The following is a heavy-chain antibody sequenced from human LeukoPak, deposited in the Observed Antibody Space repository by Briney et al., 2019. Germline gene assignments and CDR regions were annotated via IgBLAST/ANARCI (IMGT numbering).Heavy chain of an antibody. D-gene: IGHD2-21*02. J-gene: IGHJ5*01. V-gene: IGHV1-69*06. Sequence: SVKVSCKASGGTFSSYAISWVRQAPGQGLEWMGRIIPIFGTANYAQKFQGRVTITADKSTSTAYMELSSLRSEDTAVYYCARVAICGGDCYFVTDWFDSWGQGTLVTVSS. CDR3: ARVAICGGDCYFVTDWFDS. CDR2: IIPIFGTA. CDR1: GGTFSSYA.